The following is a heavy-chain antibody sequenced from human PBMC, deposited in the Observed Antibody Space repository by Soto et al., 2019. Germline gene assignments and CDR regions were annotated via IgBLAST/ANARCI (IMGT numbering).Heavy chain of an antibody. D-gene: IGHD3-10*01. V-gene: IGHV1-2*06. Sequence: ASVKVSCKTSGYFFTSHYIHWMRLAPGRGLEWMGRINPNNGDTNSPQKFQGRVTMTSDTSISTAYMEMSGLRSDDTALYYCAREVTYGGGSFSLGLWGQGTLVTVSS. CDR1: GYFFTSHY. CDR3: AREVTYGGGSFSLGL. CDR2: INPNNGDT. J-gene: IGHJ4*02.